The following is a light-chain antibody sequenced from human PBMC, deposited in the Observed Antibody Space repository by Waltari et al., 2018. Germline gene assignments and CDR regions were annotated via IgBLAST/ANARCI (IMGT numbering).Light chain of an antibody. CDR3: ETGGHGTWV. CDR2: VNSDGSH. J-gene: IGLJ3*02. CDR1: SGHITNV. Sequence: QLVLTQSPSASASLGASVKLTCTLSSGHITNVIAWHQQQPGKGPRYLMKVNSDGSHRKGDDIPDRFSGSGSGPERYLTISSLQSEDEADYYCETGGHGTWVFGGGTKPTVL. V-gene: IGLV4-69*01.